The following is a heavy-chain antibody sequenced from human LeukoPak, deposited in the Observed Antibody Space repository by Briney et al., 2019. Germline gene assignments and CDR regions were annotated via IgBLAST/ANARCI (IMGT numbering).Heavy chain of an antibody. J-gene: IGHJ4*02. CDR2: INPNSGGT. V-gene: IGHV1-2*02. Sequence: ASVKVSCKASGYTFNGYYMYWVRQAPGQGLEWMGWINPNSGGTNYAQKFQGRVTMTRDTSISTAYMELSRLRSDDTAVYYCARDCEEGGPTVTTIDYWGQGTLVTVSS. CDR3: ARDCEEGGPTVTTIDY. CDR1: GYTFNGYY. D-gene: IGHD4-17*01.